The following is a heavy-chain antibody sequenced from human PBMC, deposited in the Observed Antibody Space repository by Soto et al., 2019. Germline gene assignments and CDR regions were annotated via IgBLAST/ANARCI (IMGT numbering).Heavy chain of an antibody. CDR3: ARRLGYCSGGSCAEGWFDP. Sequence: GESLKISCKGSGYSFTSYWIGWVRQMPGKGLEWMGIIYPGDSDTRYSPSFQGQVTISADKSISTAYLQWSSLKASNTAMYYCARRLGYCSGGSCAEGWFDPWGQGTLVTVSS. V-gene: IGHV5-51*01. CDR2: IYPGDSDT. J-gene: IGHJ5*02. D-gene: IGHD2-15*01. CDR1: GYSFTSYW.